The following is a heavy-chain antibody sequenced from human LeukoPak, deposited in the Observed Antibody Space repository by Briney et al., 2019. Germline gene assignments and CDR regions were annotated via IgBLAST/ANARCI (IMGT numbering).Heavy chain of an antibody. CDR1: GYTFTSYY. Sequence: ASVKVSYKASGYTFTSYYMHWVRQAPGQGLEWMGIINPSGGSTSYAQKFQGRVTMTRDTSTSTVYMELSSLRSEDMAVYYCARGLYGSGSYSWFDPWGQGTLVTDPS. CDR2: INPSGGST. V-gene: IGHV1-46*01. D-gene: IGHD3-10*01. CDR3: ARGLYGSGSYSWFDP. J-gene: IGHJ5*02.